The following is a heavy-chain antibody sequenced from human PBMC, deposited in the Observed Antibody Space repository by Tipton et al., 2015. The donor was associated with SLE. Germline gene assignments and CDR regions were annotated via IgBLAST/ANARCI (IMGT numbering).Heavy chain of an antibody. D-gene: IGHD6-19*01. J-gene: IGHJ4*02. CDR3: VRDSSASH. Sequence: GSLRLSCAASGFFFRSDWMHWVRQTPGKGLVWVSRINGDGTLVSYENSVRGRFTISRDNSKNMLYLQMNNLRAEDTAVYHCVRDSSASHWGRGALVTVSS. CDR1: GFFFRSDW. CDR2: INGDGTLV. V-gene: IGHV3-74*01.